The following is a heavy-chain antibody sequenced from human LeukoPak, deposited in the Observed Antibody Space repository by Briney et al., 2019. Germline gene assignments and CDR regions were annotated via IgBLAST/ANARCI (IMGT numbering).Heavy chain of an antibody. Sequence: PSETLSLTCTVSGGSISSYYWSWIRQPPGKGLEWTGYIYYSGSTNYNPSLKSRVTISVDTSKNQFSLKLSSVTAADTAVYYCARGVGATTDYYYYYMDVWGKGTTVTVSS. D-gene: IGHD1-26*01. V-gene: IGHV4-59*01. CDR2: IYYSGST. J-gene: IGHJ6*03. CDR3: ARGVGATTDYYYYYMDV. CDR1: GGSISSYY.